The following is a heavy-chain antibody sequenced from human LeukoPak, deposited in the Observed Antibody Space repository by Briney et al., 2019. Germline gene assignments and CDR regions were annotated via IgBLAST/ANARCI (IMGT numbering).Heavy chain of an antibody. CDR3: ARAAKGHCSGGSYYYYGMDV. CDR2: IGTAGDT. D-gene: IGHD2-15*01. CDR1: GFTFSSYD. J-gene: IGHJ6*02. V-gene: IGHV3-13*01. Sequence: TGGSLRLSCAASGFTFSSYDMHWVRQATGKGLEWVSAIGTAGDTYYPGSVKGRFTISRENAKNSLYLQMNSLRAGDTAVYYCARAAKGHCSGGSYYYYGMDVWGQGTTVTVSS.